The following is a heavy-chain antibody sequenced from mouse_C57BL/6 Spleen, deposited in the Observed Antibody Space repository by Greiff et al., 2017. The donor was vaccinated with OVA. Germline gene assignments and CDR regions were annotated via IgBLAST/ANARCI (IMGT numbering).Heavy chain of an antibody. Sequence: EVKLVESGPSLVRPSQTLSLTCTVTGFSINSDCYWIWLRPFPGNKLEYIGYTFYSGITYYNPSLESRTYITRDTSKNQFSLKLSSVTTEDTATYYCARGGVYGSSDYYAMDYWGQGTSVTVSS. V-gene: IGHV3-3*01. CDR3: ARGGVYGSSDYYAMDY. D-gene: IGHD1-1*01. CDR2: TFYSGIT. CDR1: GFSINSDCY. J-gene: IGHJ4*01.